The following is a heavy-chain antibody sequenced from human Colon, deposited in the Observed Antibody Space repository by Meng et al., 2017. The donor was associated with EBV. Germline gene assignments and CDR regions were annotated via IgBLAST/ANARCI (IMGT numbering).Heavy chain of an antibody. CDR1: GDSISSGDYS. V-gene: IGHV4-30-2*01. J-gene: IGHJ5*02. CDR3: ARGPYCGGDCYWFDP. D-gene: IGHD2-21*02. CDR2: IYHGGTT. Sequence: LQGSDPGLVHPSQSLSLTCAVSGDSISSGDYSWSWIRQPPGQGLEWIGYIYHGGTTYNTSLKSRVTISVDNSKNQFSLRLTSVTAADTAVYYCARGPYCGGDCYWFDPWGQGTLVTVSS.